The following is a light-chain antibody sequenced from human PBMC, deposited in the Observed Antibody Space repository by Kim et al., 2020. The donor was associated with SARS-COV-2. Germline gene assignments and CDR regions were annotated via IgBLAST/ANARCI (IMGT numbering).Light chain of an antibody. J-gene: IGKJ1*01. CDR2: GAS. Sequence: VSPGERPPLSCRASQSHTSTLAWYQQKPGQAPRLLIYGASTRATGISARFSGSGSGTEFALTISSLQSEDFVVYYCQQYNNWPWTFGQGTKVDIK. V-gene: IGKV3-15*01. CDR1: QSHTST. CDR3: QQYNNWPWT.